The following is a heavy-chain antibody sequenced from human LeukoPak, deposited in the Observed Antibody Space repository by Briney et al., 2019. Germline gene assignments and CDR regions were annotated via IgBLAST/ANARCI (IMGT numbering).Heavy chain of an antibody. D-gene: IGHD4-17*01. J-gene: IGHJ4*02. Sequence: GESLKISCKGSGYXFSSYWIRWVRQMPGKGLEWMGTIYPGDSDTRYSPSFQGQVTISADKSISTAYLLWSSLRASDTAMYYCVRPVNYGDHGDYWGQGTLVTVSS. CDR3: VRPVNYGDHGDY. V-gene: IGHV5-51*01. CDR1: GYXFSSYW. CDR2: IYPGDSDT.